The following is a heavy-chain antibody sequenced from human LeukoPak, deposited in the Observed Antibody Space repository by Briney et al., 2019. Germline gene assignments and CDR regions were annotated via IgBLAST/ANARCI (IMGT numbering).Heavy chain of an antibody. J-gene: IGHJ6*03. D-gene: IGHD2-2*02. V-gene: IGHV3-23*01. CDR3: AKAGALIPYAYYYYYMDV. CDR2: ISGSGGST. CDR1: GFTFSSYA. Sequence: GGSLRLSCAASGFTFSSYAMSWVRQAPGKGLEWVAAISGSGGSTDYADSVKGRFTISRDNSKNSLYLQMNSLRAEDTAVYYCAKAGALIPYAYYYYYMDVWGKGTTVTVSS.